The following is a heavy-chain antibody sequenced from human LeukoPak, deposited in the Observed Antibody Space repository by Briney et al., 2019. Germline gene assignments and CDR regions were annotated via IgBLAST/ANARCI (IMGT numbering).Heavy chain of an antibody. CDR3: AKGSPAYWAPDAFDI. J-gene: IGHJ3*02. D-gene: IGHD2-8*02. CDR1: AFTFNNYW. V-gene: IGHV3-7*05. Sequence: GGSLRLSCAASAFTFNNYWMSWVRQAPGKGLEWVANIKQDGSEKYYVDSVKGRFTISRDNSKNTLYLQMNSLRAEDTAVYYCAKGSPAYWAPDAFDIWGQGTMVTVSS. CDR2: IKQDGSEK.